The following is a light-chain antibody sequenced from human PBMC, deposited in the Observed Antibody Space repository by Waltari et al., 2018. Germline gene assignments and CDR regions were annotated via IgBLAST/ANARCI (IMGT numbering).Light chain of an antibody. Sequence: NFMLTQPHSVSESPGKTVTISCTRSSGSIASNYVQWFQQRAGSDPTTVIYEDYQRPSVVPVRFSGSIDSSSNSAALTISGLKTEDEADYYCQSYDGINWMFGGGTKLTVL. CDR2: EDY. CDR3: QSYDGINWM. J-gene: IGLJ3*02. CDR1: SGSIASNY. V-gene: IGLV6-57*03.